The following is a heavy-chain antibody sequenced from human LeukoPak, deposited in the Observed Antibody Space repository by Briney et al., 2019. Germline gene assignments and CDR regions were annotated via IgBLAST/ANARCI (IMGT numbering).Heavy chain of an antibody. CDR3: ARGVDSGDNNWFDP. V-gene: IGHV4-30-4*08. D-gene: IGHD1-26*01. J-gene: IGHJ5*02. Sequence: TLSLTCTVSGGSISSGDYYWSWIRQPPGKGLEWIGYIYYSGSTYYNPSLKSRVTISVDTSKNQFSLKLSSVTAADTAVYYCARGVDSGDNNWFDPWGQGTLVTVSS. CDR1: GGSISSGDYY. CDR2: IYYSGST.